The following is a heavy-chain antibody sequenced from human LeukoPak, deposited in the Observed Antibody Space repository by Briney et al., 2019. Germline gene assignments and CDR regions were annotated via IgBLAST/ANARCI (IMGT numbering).Heavy chain of an antibody. V-gene: IGHV3-53*01. Sequence: PGGSLRLSCVASGFTVSTNYMSWVRQAPGKGLECVSVIFRDDTTYYAESVKGRFTISRDNSKNTLYLQMSSLRAEDTAVYYCARAAYDSGSYIVNHDYWGQGTLVTVSS. CDR2: IFRDDTT. D-gene: IGHD1-26*01. CDR1: GFTVSTNY. J-gene: IGHJ4*02. CDR3: ARAAYDSGSYIVNHDY.